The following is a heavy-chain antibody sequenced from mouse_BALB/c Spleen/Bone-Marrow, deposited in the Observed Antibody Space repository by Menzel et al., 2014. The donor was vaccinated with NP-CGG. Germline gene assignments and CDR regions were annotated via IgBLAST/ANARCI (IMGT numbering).Heavy chain of an antibody. V-gene: IGHV1S41*01. Sequence: DLVKPGASVKLSCKASGYTSTSYWINWIKQRPGQGLEWIGRIAPGSGSTYYNEMFKGKATLTVDTSSSTAYIQLSSLSSEDSAVYFCARESYYYENYAMDYWGQGTSVTVSS. CDR2: IAPGSGST. CDR1: GYTSTSYW. CDR3: ARESYYYENYAMDY. D-gene: IGHD1-1*01. J-gene: IGHJ4*01.